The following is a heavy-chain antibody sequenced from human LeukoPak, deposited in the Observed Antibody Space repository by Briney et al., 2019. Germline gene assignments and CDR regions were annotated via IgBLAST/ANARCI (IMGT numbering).Heavy chain of an antibody. Sequence: GGSLRLSCAASGFTFSNAWMSWVRQAPGKGLEWVGRIKSKTDGGTTDYAAPVKGRFTISRDDSKNTLYLQMNSLKTEDTAVYYCTTGGDYYYDSSGLDAFDIWGQGTMVTVSS. CDR2: IKSKTDGGTT. J-gene: IGHJ3*02. V-gene: IGHV3-15*01. D-gene: IGHD3-22*01. CDR3: TTGGDYYYDSSGLDAFDI. CDR1: GFTFSNAW.